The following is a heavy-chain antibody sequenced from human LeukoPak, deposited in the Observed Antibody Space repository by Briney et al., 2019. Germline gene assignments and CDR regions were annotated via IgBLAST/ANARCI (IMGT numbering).Heavy chain of an antibody. D-gene: IGHD4-23*01. Sequence: PSETLSLTCTVSGGSISSYYWSWIRQPPGKGLEWIGYIYSSGSTNYNPSLKSRVTMSVDTSKNQFSLKVSSVTAADTAVYYCARTTVVTPSFDYWGQGTLVTVSS. J-gene: IGHJ4*02. CDR3: ARTTVVTPSFDY. CDR1: GGSISSYY. V-gene: IGHV4-59*01. CDR2: IYSSGST.